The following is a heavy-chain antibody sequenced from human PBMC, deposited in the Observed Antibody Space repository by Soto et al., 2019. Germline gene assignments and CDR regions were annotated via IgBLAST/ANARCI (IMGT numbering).Heavy chain of an antibody. CDR3: AWADSSTSWNYVMIV. Sequence: ASMKVSCKASGYTFTSYDINWVRQATGQGLEWMGWMNPHRGNTGYAQKFQGRVTMTRNTSINTAYMELSSLRSEDTAVYYCAWADSSTSWNYVMIVWDQGTAVNV. CDR2: MNPHRGNT. D-gene: IGHD6-13*01. V-gene: IGHV1-8*01. J-gene: IGHJ6*02. CDR1: GYTFTSYD.